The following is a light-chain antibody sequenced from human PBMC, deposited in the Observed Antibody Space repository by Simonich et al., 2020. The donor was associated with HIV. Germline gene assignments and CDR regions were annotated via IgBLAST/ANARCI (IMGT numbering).Light chain of an antibody. CDR1: SSDVGSYIL. CDR2: EGN. V-gene: IGLV2-23*01. J-gene: IGLJ2*01. Sequence: QSALTQPPSASGSPGQSVTISCTGTSSDVGSYILVSWYQQHPGKAPKPVIFEGNKRPSGVSNRFSGSKSGNTASLTISGLQAEDEADYYCSSYGGSVVFGVGTKLTVL. CDR3: SSYGGSVV.